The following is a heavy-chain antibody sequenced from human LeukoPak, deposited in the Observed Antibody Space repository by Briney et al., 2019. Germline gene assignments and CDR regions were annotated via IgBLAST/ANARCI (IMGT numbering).Heavy chain of an antibody. V-gene: IGHV3-23*01. CDR2: ITSSGDGT. CDR3: AKDWPNYYGSNGHYYRRDGDY. J-gene: IGHJ4*02. CDR1: GFTFSIYA. Sequence: GGSLRLSCAASGFTFSIYAMSWVRQAPGKGLQWVSSITSSGDGTYYADFVKGRFTISRDNSENMLYLQMNSLRVEDTAVYFCAKDWPNYYGSNGHYYRRDGDYWGQGTLATVSS. D-gene: IGHD3-22*01.